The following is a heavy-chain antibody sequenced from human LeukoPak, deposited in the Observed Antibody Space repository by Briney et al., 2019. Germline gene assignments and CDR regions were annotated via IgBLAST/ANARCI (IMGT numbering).Heavy chain of an antibody. CDR3: AKGFHCYGSGSPPFYY. CDR2: ISYDGSNK. V-gene: IGHV3-30*18. Sequence: PGRSLRLSCATSGFTFSSYGMHWVRQAPGKGLEWVAVISYDGSNKYYADSVKGRFTISRDNSKNTLYLQMNSLRAEDTAVYYCAKGFHCYGSGSPPFYYWGQGTLVTVSS. J-gene: IGHJ4*02. D-gene: IGHD3-10*01. CDR1: GFTFSSYG.